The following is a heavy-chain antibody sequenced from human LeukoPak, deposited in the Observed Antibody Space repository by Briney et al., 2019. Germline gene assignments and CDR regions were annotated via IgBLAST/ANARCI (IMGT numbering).Heavy chain of an antibody. V-gene: IGHV3-23*01. CDR3: AKYGPQDSGSSHFDY. CDR2: IRDSGSST. J-gene: IGHJ4*02. Sequence: HPGGSLRLSCAASGFTFSSYAMSWVRQAPGKGLEWVSAIRDSGSSTHYADSVKGRFTTSRDNSKNTLFLQMNSLRAEDTAIYYCAKYGPQDSGSSHFDYRGQGALVTVSS. CDR1: GFTFSSYA. D-gene: IGHD1-26*01.